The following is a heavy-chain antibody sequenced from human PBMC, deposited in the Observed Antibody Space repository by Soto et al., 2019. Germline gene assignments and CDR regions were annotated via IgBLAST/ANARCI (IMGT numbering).Heavy chain of an antibody. D-gene: IGHD3-22*01. CDR3: ARDLGFYYDSSGSIDY. CDR1: GFTFSSYS. V-gene: IGHV3-48*02. Sequence: EVQLVESGGGLVQRGGSLRLSCAASGFTFSSYSMNWVRQAPGKGLEWVSYISSSSSTIYYADSVKGRFTISRDNAKNSLYLQMNSLRDEDTAVYYCARDLGFYYDSSGSIDYWGQGTLVTVSS. J-gene: IGHJ4*02. CDR2: ISSSSSTI.